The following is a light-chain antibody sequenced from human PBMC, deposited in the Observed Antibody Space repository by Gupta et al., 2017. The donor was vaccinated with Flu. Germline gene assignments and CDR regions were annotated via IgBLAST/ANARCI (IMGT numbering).Light chain of an antibody. V-gene: IGKV1-9*01. J-gene: IGKJ3*01. CDR1: QGISTY. CDR3: QQLNSYPCT. CDR2: AAS. Sequence: IKWPQSPSFLSPPVGDRVNITCRASQGISTYLAWYQQKPGKAPKVLMYAASTLQIGVPSRFSGSGSGPEFTLTISSLQPEDFATYYCQQLNSYPCTFGHGTTVEIK.